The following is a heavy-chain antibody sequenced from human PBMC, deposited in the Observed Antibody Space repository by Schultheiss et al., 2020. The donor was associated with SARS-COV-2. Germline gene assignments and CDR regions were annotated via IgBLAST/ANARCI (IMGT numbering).Heavy chain of an antibody. V-gene: IGHV4-30-4*01. CDR1: GGSISSGDYY. J-gene: IGHJ6*02. CDR3: ARDRSHGDYPQSGRPSGMDV. Sequence: SETLSLTCTVSGGSISSGDYYWSWIRQPPGKGLEWIGYIYYSGSTYYNPSLKSRVTISVDTSKNQFSLKLSSVTAADTAVYYCARDRSHGDYPQSGRPSGMDVWGQGTTVTVSS. CDR2: IYYSGST. D-gene: IGHD4-17*01.